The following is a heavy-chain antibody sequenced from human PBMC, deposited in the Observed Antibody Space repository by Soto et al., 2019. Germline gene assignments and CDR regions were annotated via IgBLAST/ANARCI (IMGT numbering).Heavy chain of an antibody. CDR1: GFAFGLYV. D-gene: IGHD5-18*01. CDR2: IGKSGSPI. J-gene: IGHJ4*02. V-gene: IGHV3-48*03. CDR3: ARPQYSYGELGY. Sequence: VQLVESGGGLVQPGGSLRLACAAFGFAFGLYVRNWVRQAPGKGLEWLSYIGKSGSPIYYADSVKGRFTISRDDAKNLLYLHMNTLSADDTGVYYCARPQYSYGELGYWGQGTLVIVSS.